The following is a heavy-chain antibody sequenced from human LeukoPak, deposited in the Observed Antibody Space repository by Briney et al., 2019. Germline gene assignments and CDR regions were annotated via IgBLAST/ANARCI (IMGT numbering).Heavy chain of an antibody. J-gene: IGHJ4*02. D-gene: IGHD2-2*01. V-gene: IGHV1-18*01. CDR3: ARGERLEPAAIDY. CDR1: GYTFTNYG. Sequence: ASVKVSCKTSGYTFTNYGINWVRQAPGQGLEWMGWISPYNGKTEFAQKLQGRVTMTTDTSTSTAYMELRSLRSDDTAVYYCARGERLEPAAIDYWGQGTLVTVSS. CDR2: ISPYNGKT.